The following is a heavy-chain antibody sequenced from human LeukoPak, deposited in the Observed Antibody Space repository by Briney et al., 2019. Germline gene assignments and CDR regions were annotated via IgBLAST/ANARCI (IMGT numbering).Heavy chain of an antibody. V-gene: IGHV4-39*01. CDR3: ASGDGYNLDYYYYYMDV. J-gene: IGHJ6*03. CDR1: GGSISSSSYY. CDR2: IYYSGST. D-gene: IGHD5-24*01. Sequence: PSEILSLTCTVSGGSISSSSYYWGWIRQPPGKGLEWIGSIYYSGSTYYNPSLKSRVTISVDTSKNQFSLKLSSVTAADTAVYYCASGDGYNLDYYYYYMDVWGKGTTVTVSS.